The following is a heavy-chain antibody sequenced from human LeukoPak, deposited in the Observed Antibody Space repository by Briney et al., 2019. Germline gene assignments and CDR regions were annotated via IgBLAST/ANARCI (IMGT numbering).Heavy chain of an antibody. CDR3: ARTGIHYGDYGLLDY. V-gene: IGHV1-18*01. CDR1: GYTFTKYV. J-gene: IGHJ4*02. D-gene: IGHD4-17*01. Sequence: GAPVKVSCTASGYTFTKYVITWGRQAPGQGGEWGGWSSASNGHPASAQKFPGRLTMPTETSTNTAYMELRSLRSDDTAVYYCARTGIHYGDYGLLDYWGQGSLVTVSS. CDR2: SSASNGHP.